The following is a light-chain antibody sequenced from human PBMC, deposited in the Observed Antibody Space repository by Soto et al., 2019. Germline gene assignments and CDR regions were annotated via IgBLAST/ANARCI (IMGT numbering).Light chain of an antibody. Sequence: QSVLTQPPSASGTPGQRVTISCSGSSSNIGSNTVNWYQQLPGTAPKLLSYSNNQHPVWVPDRFSGSKSGSSASLAISGLQSEDEAEYYCAAWDDSRNGWVCGGGTKVTVL. CDR2: SNN. V-gene: IGLV1-44*01. CDR1: SSNIGSNT. J-gene: IGLJ3*02. CDR3: AAWDDSRNGWV.